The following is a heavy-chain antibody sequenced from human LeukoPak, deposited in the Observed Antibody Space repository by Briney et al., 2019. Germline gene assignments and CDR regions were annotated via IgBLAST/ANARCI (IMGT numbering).Heavy chain of an antibody. Sequence: PSGTLSLTCTVSGGSISSSSYYWGWIRQPPGTGLEWIGEINHSGSTNYNPSLKSRVTISVDTSKNQFSLKLSSVTAADTAVYYCAREIIYYYMDVWGKGTTVTVSS. J-gene: IGHJ6*03. V-gene: IGHV4-39*07. D-gene: IGHD3-10*01. CDR3: AREIIYYYMDV. CDR2: INHSGST. CDR1: GGSISSSSYY.